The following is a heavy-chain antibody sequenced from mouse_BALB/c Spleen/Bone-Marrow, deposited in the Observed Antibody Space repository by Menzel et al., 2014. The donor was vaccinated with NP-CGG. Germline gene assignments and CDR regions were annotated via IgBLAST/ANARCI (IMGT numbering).Heavy chain of an antibody. Sequence: QVQLQQSGAELAKPGASVKLSCKASGYTFTRYWMEWVKQRPGQGLEWIGEINPSNGRTNYNEKFKSKATLTVDKSSSTAYMQLSSLTSEDSAVYYCAREAYYGPDYWGQGTTLTVSS. D-gene: IGHD1-2*01. CDR3: AREAYYGPDY. J-gene: IGHJ2*01. CDR1: GYTFTRYW. V-gene: IGHV1S81*02. CDR2: INPSNGRT.